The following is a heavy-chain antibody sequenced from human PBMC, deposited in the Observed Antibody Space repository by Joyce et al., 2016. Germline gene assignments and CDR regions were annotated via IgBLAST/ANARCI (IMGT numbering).Heavy chain of an antibody. J-gene: IGHJ4*02. Sequence: EVQLLESGGGLVQPGGSLRLSCAASGFTFSCYAVSWVRQAPGKGLEGVSTISSSGGSTYYADSVKGRFTISRDNSEDSLYLHMNSLRAEDTAVYYCATWAPTNYDFWSGYSYYFDNWGQGTLVTVSS. D-gene: IGHD3-3*01. CDR3: ATWAPTNYDFWSGYSYYFDN. CDR1: GFTFSCYA. V-gene: IGHV3-23*01. CDR2: ISSSGGST.